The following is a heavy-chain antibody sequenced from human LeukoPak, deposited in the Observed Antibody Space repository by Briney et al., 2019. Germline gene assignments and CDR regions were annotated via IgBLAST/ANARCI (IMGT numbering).Heavy chain of an antibody. V-gene: IGHV3-48*03. CDR2: ISSSGRTI. Sequence: GGSLRLSCVASGFTFSSYEMNWVRQAPGKGLEWVSYISSSGRTIYHADSVKGRFTISRDDAKNSLYLQMSSLRVEDTAVYYCATSPNYFDYWGQGTLVTVSS. CDR3: ATSPNYFDY. J-gene: IGHJ4*02. CDR1: GFTFSSYE.